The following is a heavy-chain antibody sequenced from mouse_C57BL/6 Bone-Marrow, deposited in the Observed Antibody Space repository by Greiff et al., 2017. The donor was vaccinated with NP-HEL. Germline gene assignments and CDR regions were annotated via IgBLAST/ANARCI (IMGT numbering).Heavy chain of an antibody. CDR2: ISDGGSYT. CDR1: GFTFSSYA. Sequence: DVQLVESGGGLVKPGGSLKLSCAASGFTFSSYAMSWVRQTPEKRLEWVATISDGGSYTYYPDNVKGRFTISRDNAKNNLYLQMSHLKSEDTAMYYCARGGGNFDVWGTGTTVTVSS. CDR3: ARGGGNFDV. J-gene: IGHJ1*03. D-gene: IGHD6-1*01. V-gene: IGHV5-4*01.